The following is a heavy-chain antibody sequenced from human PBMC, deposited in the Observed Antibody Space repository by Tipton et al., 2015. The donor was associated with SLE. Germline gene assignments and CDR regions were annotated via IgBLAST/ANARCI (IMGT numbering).Heavy chain of an antibody. CDR3: ASYSSTFGY. V-gene: IGHV3-21*01. J-gene: IGHJ4*02. CDR1: GFSFSYYV. D-gene: IGHD6-13*01. CDR2: ISSNSYHI. Sequence: SLRLSCAASGFSFSYYVMNWVRQAPEKGLEWVSSISSNSYHIYYADSVKGRFTISRDNSKNTLYLQMNSLRAEDTAVYYCASYSSTFGYWGQGTLVTVSS.